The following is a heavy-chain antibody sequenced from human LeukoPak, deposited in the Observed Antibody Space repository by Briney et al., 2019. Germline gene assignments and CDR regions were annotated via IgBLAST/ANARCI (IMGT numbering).Heavy chain of an antibody. V-gene: IGHV3-23*01. CDR1: GFTFSSYA. D-gene: IGHD4-11*01. Sequence: TGGSLRLSCAASGFTFSSYAMSWVRQAPGKGLEWVSAISGSGGSTYYADSVKGRFTISRDNSKNTLYLQMNSLRADDTAVYYCAKDPYTKYDRGYFDYWGQETLVTVSS. CDR3: AKDPYTKYDRGYFDY. J-gene: IGHJ4*02. CDR2: ISGSGGST.